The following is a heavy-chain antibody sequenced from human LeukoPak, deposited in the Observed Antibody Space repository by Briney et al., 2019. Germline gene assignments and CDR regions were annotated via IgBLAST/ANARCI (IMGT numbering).Heavy chain of an antibody. D-gene: IGHD6-13*01. V-gene: IGHV4-59*01. J-gene: IGHJ4*02. CDR3: ARGAQFSSSWLYFDY. CDR1: GGSIRSYF. Sequence: SETLSLTCTVSGGSIRSYFWNWIRQPPGKGLEWIGYISYIGVTNYNPSLKSRLTISLDTSKKQFSLKLSSVTAADTAVYYCARGAQFSSSWLYFDYWGQGALVTVSS. CDR2: ISYIGVT.